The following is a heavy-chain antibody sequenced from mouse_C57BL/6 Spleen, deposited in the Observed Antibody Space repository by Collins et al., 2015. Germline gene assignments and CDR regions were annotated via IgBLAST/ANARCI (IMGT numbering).Heavy chain of an antibody. J-gene: IGHJ1*03. CDR3: ANMGGGYYPYWYFDV. CDR2: IWTGGGT. D-gene: IGHD2-3*01. V-gene: IGHV2-9-1*01. Sequence: QVQLKESGPGLVAPSQSLSITCTVSGFLLTSYAISWVRQPPGKGLEWLGVIWTGGGTNYNSALKSRLSISKDNSKSQVFLKMNSLQTDDTANYYCANMGGGYYPYWYFDVWGTGTTVTVSS. CDR1: GFLLTSYA.